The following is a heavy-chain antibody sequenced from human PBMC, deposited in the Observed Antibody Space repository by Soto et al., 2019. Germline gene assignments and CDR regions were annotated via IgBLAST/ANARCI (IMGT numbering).Heavy chain of an antibody. J-gene: IGHJ3*02. CDR1: GFTFSSYV. CDR2: ISGSGGST. D-gene: IGHD3-3*01. V-gene: IGHV3-23*01. CDR3: AKHSSMGEWLPFFDI. Sequence: PGGSLRLSCAASGFTFSSYVMSWVRQAPGKGLEWVSAISGSGGSTYYADPVKGRFTISRDNSKNTLYLQMNSLRAEDTAVYYCAKHSSMGEWLPFFDIWGQGTMVTVSS.